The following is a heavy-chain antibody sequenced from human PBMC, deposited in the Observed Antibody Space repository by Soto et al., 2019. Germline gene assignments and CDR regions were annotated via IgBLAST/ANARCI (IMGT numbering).Heavy chain of an antibody. CDR3: AREGLETRAVAGNFDY. Sequence: PSPTLSLTCAISGDSVSSNSAAWNWIRQSPSRGLEWLGRTYYRSKWYNDYAVSVKSRITINPETSKNQFSLQLNSVTPEDTAVYYCAREGLETRAVAGNFDYWGQATLSTV. D-gene: IGHD6-19*01. CDR1: GDSVSSNSAA. J-gene: IGHJ4*02. CDR2: TYYRSKWYN. V-gene: IGHV6-1*01.